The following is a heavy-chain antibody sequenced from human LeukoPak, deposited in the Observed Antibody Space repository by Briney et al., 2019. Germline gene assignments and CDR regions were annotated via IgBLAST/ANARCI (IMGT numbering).Heavy chain of an antibody. Sequence: PGGSLRLSCSASGFTFSSDAMHWVRQAPGKGLEYVSAISSNGGSTYYADSVKGRFTISRDNSKNTLYLPMSSLRAEDTAVYYCVKDRGGLSSDLGYFDYWGQGTLVTVSS. V-gene: IGHV3-64D*06. CDR2: ISSNGGST. CDR1: GFTFSSDA. CDR3: VKDRGGLSSDLGYFDY. D-gene: IGHD6-19*01. J-gene: IGHJ4*02.